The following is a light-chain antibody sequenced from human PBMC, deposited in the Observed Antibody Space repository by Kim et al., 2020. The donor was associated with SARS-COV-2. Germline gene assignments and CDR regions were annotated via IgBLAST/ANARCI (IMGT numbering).Light chain of an antibody. Sequence: DIKMTQSPSTLSASVGEIVTITCRASQSISGWLAWYQQKPGKAPKLLIYDASRLESGVPSRFSGSGSGTDVTLTISSLQPDDFVTYYSEQYNSHTDTIGQRTKLEI. V-gene: IGKV1-5*01. CDR3: EQYNSHTDT. CDR2: DAS. J-gene: IGKJ2*01. CDR1: QSISGW.